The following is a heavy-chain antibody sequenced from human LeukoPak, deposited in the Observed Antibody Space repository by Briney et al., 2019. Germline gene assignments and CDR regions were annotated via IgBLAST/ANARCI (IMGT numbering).Heavy chain of an antibody. J-gene: IGHJ4*02. CDR2: ISTSGST. Sequence: PSETLSLTCTVSGGSISSYYWSWIRQPAGKGLESIGHISTSGSTNYNPSLKSRVTMSVDTSKNQFSLKLSSVTAADTAVYYCARVTGYMIEDYFDYWGQGILVTVSS. V-gene: IGHV4-4*07. D-gene: IGHD3-22*01. CDR1: GGSISSYY. CDR3: ARVTGYMIEDYFDY.